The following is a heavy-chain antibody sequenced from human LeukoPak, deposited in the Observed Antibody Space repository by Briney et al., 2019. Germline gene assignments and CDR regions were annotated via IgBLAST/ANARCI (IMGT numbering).Heavy chain of an antibody. CDR3: ASSVATHGTLDY. CDR2: ISAYNGNT. Sequence: ASVKVSCKASGYTFTSYGISWVRQAPGQGLEWMGWISAYNGNTNYAQKLQGRVTMTTDTSTSTAYMELRSLRSDDTAVYYCASSVATHGTLDYWGQGTLVTVSS. CDR1: GYTFTSYG. D-gene: IGHD2-21*02. J-gene: IGHJ4*02. V-gene: IGHV1-18*01.